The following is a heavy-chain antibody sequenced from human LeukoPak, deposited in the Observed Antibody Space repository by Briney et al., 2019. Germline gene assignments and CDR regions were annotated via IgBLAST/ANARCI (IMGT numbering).Heavy chain of an antibody. J-gene: IGHJ4*02. CDR3: ARDGDGYYWGYYFDY. CDR1: GFTFSSYE. V-gene: IGHV3-48*03. CDR2: ISSSGSTI. Sequence: PGGSLRLSCAASGFTFSSYEMNWVRQAPGKGLEWVSYISSSGSTIYYADSVKGRFTISRDNAKNSLYLQMNSLRAEDTAVYYCARDGDGYYWGYYFDYWGQGTLVTVSS. D-gene: IGHD5-24*01.